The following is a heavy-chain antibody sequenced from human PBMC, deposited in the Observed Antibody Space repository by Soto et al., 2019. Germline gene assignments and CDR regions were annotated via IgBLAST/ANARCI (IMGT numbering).Heavy chain of an antibody. CDR2: IYYGGST. CDR3: ASALLAILAPFDP. CDR1: GGSVSSGSYY. V-gene: IGHV4-61*01. D-gene: IGHD3-3*01. J-gene: IGHJ5*02. Sequence: QVQLQESGPGLVKPSETLSLTCTVSGGSVSSGSYYWSWIRQPPGKGLEWIGYIYYGGSTNYNPSPKRRVTLSDATAKNPFSPKLSAVTAADTAVYYCASALLAILAPFDPWGQGTLVTVSS.